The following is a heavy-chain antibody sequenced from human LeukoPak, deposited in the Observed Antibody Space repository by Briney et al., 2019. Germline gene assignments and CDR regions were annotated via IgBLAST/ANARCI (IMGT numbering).Heavy chain of an antibody. J-gene: IGHJ4*02. D-gene: IGHD6-19*01. CDR1: GFTFSSYA. V-gene: IGHV3-30-3*01. CDR2: ISYDGSNK. Sequence: GGSLRLSCVAYGFTFSSYAMHWVRQAPGKGLEWVAVISYDGSNKYYADSVKGRFTISRDNSKNTLYLQMNSLRAEDTAVYYCARDRLDSSGWYMDYWGQGTLVTVSS. CDR3: ARDRLDSSGWYMDY.